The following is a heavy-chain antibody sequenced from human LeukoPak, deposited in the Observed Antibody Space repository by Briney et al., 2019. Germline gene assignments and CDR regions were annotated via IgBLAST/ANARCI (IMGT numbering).Heavy chain of an antibody. V-gene: IGHV3-23*01. CDR3: AKDDAWLQYGN. CDR1: GFTFSSYG. J-gene: IGHJ4*02. Sequence: GGSLRLSCAASGFTFSSYGMSWARQAPGKGLEWVSAISGSGGSTYYADSVKGRFTISRDNSKGTVYLQMNSLRPEDTAVYYCAKDDAWLQYGNWGRGTLVTVSS. D-gene: IGHD5-24*01. CDR2: ISGSGGST.